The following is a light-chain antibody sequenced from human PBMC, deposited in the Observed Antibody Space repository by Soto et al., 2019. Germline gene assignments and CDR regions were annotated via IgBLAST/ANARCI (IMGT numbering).Light chain of an antibody. V-gene: IGKV3-11*01. CDR2: DAS. CDR1: QGVSSY. J-gene: IGKJ1*01. CDR3: QQRSNFWT. Sequence: IVLTQSPATLSLSPGERATLSCRASQGVSSYLAWYQQKPGQAPRLLIYDASNRATGIPARFSGSGSGTDFTLTISSLEPEDFAVYYCQQRSNFWTFGQGTKV.